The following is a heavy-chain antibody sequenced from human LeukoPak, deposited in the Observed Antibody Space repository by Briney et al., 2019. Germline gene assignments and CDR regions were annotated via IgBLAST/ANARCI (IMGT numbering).Heavy chain of an antibody. CDR3: ARRGSWYFNWFDP. J-gene: IGHJ5*02. D-gene: IGHD6-13*01. CDR1: GFTFSSYS. V-gene: IGHV3-21*01. CDR2: ISSSSSYI. Sequence: GGSLRLSCAASGFTFSSYSMNWVRQAPGKGLEWVSSISSSSSYIYYADSVKGRFTISRDNAKNSLYLQMNSLRAEDTAVYYCARRGSWYFNWFDPWGQGTLVTVSS.